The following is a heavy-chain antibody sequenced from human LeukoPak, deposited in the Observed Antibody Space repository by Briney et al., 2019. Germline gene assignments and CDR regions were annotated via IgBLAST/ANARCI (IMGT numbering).Heavy chain of an antibody. CDR1: DGSSTSGDYY. J-gene: IGHJ4*02. D-gene: IGHD3-22*01. CDR3: ARGDSISSQNSDS. V-gene: IGHV4-31*03. Sequence: PSQTLSLTCTVSDGSSTSGDYYWSWIRQHPGKGLEWIGYIYYSGSTYYNPSLKSRVTISVDTSKKQFSLKLSSVTAADTAVYYCARGDSISSQNSDSWGQGILVTVSS. CDR2: IYYSGST.